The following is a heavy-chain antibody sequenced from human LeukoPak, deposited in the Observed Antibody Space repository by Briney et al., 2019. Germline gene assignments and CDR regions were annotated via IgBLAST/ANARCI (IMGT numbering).Heavy chain of an antibody. Sequence: GGSLRLSCAASGFTFDDYAMHWVRQAPGKGLEWVAGIGGSGGDTYYADSVRGRFTISTDNSKNTLYLQMDSLRAEDSAAYYCARDLRYCTTAACYYSGMDVWGQGTTVTVSS. CDR3: ARDLRYCTTAACYYSGMDV. V-gene: IGHV3-23*01. CDR2: IGGSGGDT. D-gene: IGHD2-8*01. CDR1: GFTFDDYA. J-gene: IGHJ6*02.